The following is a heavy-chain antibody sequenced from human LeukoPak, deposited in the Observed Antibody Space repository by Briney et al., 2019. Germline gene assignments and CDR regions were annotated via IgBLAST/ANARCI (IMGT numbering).Heavy chain of an antibody. CDR3: ARDLSSSSFDY. D-gene: IGHD6-6*01. V-gene: IGHV4-61*02. CDR1: GGSISSGSYY. CDR2: IYTSGST. J-gene: IGHJ4*02. Sequence: SETLSLTCTVSGGSISSGSYYWSWIRQPAGKGLEWIGRIYTSGSTNYNPSLKSRVTISVDTSKNQFSLKLSSVTAADTAVYYCARDLSSSSFDYWGQGTLVAVSS.